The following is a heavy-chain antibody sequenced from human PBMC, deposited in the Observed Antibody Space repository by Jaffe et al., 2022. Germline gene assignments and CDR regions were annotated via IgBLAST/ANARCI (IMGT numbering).Heavy chain of an antibody. CDR3: ARQGGYSYGSWVDY. CDR2: IYHSGST. CDR1: GYSISSGYY. V-gene: IGHV4-38-2*01. J-gene: IGHJ4*02. Sequence: QVQLQESGPGLVKPSETLSLTCAVSGYSISSGYYWGWIRQPPGKGLEWIGSIYHSGSTYYNPSLKSRVTISVDTSKNQFSLKLSSVTAADTAVYYCARQGGYSYGSWVDYWGQGTLVTVSS. D-gene: IGHD5-18*01.